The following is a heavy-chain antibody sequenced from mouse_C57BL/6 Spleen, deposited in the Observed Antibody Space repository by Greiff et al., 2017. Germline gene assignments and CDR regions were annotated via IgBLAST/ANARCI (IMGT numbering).Heavy chain of an antibody. J-gene: IGHJ4*01. V-gene: IGHV1-82*01. CDR2: IYPGDGDT. Sequence: VKPGASVKISCKASGYAFSSSWMNWVKQRPGKGLEWIGRIYPGDGDTNYNGKFKGKATLTADKSSSTAYMQLSSLTSEDSAVYFCAAYYAMDYWGQGTSVTVSS. CDR1: GYAFSSSW. CDR3: AAYYAMDY.